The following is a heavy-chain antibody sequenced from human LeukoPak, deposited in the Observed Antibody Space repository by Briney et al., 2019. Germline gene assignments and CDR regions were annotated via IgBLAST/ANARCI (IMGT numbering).Heavy chain of an antibody. V-gene: IGHV3-11*01. D-gene: IGHD2-2*01. CDR2: ISSSGSTI. CDR1: GFSFSDYY. Sequence: PGGSLRLSCAASGFSFSDYYMSWIRQAPGKGLEGVSYISSSGSTIYYADSVKGRFTISRDNAKNSLYLQMNSLRAEDTAVYYCAKAIEYQLPTPDYWGQGTLVTVSS. J-gene: IGHJ4*02. CDR3: AKAIEYQLPTPDY.